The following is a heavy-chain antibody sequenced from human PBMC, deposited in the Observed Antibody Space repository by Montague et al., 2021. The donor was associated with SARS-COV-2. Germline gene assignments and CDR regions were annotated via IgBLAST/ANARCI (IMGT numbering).Heavy chain of an antibody. D-gene: IGHD3-16*01. CDR1: GGSISGHY. CDR3: AREFRIELWQGSWYFGL. V-gene: IGHV4-59*11. Sequence: SETLSLTCSVSGGSISGHYWSWIRQPPGKGLEWIGNFDHSGNTKYNPPLKSRATMTVDTSKNQFALRLSSVTAADTAVYYCAREFRIELWQGSWYFGLWGRGTLVAVSS. J-gene: IGHJ2*01. CDR2: FDHSGNT.